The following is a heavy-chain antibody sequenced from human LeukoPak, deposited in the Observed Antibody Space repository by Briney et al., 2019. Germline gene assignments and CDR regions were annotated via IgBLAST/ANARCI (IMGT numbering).Heavy chain of an antibody. J-gene: IGHJ4*02. Sequence: SETLSLTCAVYDGSFSGYYWSWIRQPPGKGLEWIGEINHSGSTNYNPSLKSRVAISVDTSKNQFSLKLSSVTAADTAVYYCASPLGADLTWGQGTLVTVSS. D-gene: IGHD3-16*01. CDR2: INHSGST. CDR1: DGSFSGYY. CDR3: ASPLGADLT. V-gene: IGHV4-34*01.